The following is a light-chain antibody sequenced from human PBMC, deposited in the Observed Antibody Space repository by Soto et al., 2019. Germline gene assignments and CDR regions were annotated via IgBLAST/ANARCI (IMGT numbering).Light chain of an antibody. CDR2: SNN. V-gene: IGLV1-47*02. Sequence: QSVLTQSPSASGTPGQRVTISCSGSSSNIGSNYVYWYQQLPGTAPKLLIYSNNQRPSGVPDRFSGSKSGTSASLAISGLRSEDEADYYCAAWDDSLSGQVFGGGTKLTV. CDR3: AAWDDSLSGQV. J-gene: IGLJ3*02. CDR1: SSNIGSNY.